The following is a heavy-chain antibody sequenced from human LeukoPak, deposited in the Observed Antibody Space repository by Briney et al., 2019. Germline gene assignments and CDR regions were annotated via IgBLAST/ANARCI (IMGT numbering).Heavy chain of an antibody. CDR3: ASRYGAERDDAFDI. D-gene: IGHD4-17*01. CDR2: ISSSGSTI. Sequence: GGSLRLSCAASGFTFDDYGMNWVRQAPGKGLEWVSYISSSGSTIYYADSVEGRFTISRDNAKNSLYLQMNSLRAEDTAVYYCASRYGAERDDAFDIWGQGTMVTVSS. J-gene: IGHJ3*02. V-gene: IGHV3-48*03. CDR1: GFTFDDYG.